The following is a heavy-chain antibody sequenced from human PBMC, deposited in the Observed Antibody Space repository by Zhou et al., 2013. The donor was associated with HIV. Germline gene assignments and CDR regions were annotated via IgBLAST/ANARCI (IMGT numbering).Heavy chain of an antibody. Sequence: QVQLVQSGAEVKKPGSSVKVSCTASGGTLTTYALSWVRQAPGQGLEWMGVINPSGGSTSYAQKFQGRVTMTRDTSTSTVYMELSSLRSEDTAVYYCAREGGVAVAKPLDYWGQGTLGHRLL. CDR1: GGTLTTYA. CDR3: AREGGVAVAKPLDY. CDR2: INPSGGST. V-gene: IGHV1-46*01. J-gene: IGHJ4*02. D-gene: IGHD6-19*01.